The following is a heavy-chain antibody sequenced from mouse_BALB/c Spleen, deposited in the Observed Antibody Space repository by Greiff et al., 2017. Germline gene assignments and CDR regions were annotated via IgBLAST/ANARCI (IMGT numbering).Heavy chain of an antibody. V-gene: IGHV1-63*02. D-gene: IGHD2-13*01. CDR1: GYTFTNYW. CDR2: IYPGGGYT. J-gene: IGHJ2*01. Sequence: QVQLQQSGAELVRPGTSVKLSCKASGYTFTNYWLGWVKQRPGHGLEWIGDIYPGGGYTNYNEKFKGKATLTADTSSSTAYMQLSSLTSEDSAVYFCARLGGLGLHFDYWGQGTTLTVSS. CDR3: ARLGGLGLHFDY.